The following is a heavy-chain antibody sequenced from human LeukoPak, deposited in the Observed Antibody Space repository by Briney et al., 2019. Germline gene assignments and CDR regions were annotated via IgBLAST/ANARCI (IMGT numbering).Heavy chain of an antibody. Sequence: PSETLSLTCAVSGGSFSGYYWSWIRQPPGKGLEWIGEINHSGSTNYNPSLKSRVTISVDTSKNQFSLKLSSVTAADTAVYYCARGSKITIFGVVTAYYFDYWGQGTLVTVSS. J-gene: IGHJ4*02. CDR2: INHSGST. CDR3: ARGSKITIFGVVTAYYFDY. CDR1: GGSFSGYY. D-gene: IGHD3-3*01. V-gene: IGHV4-34*01.